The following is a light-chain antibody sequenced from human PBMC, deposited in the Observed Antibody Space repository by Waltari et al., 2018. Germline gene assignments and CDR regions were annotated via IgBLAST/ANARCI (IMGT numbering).Light chain of an antibody. Sequence: QSALTQPRSVSGSPGQSVTISCTGTSSDVGGYTYVSWYQQHPGKAPQLMIYDVSNRPSGVPERISRSKSGNSASLTVSGLQAEDEAEYYCCSYAGSYSPWVFGGGTKLTVL. CDR1: SSDVGGYTY. CDR3: CSYAGSYSPWV. J-gene: IGLJ3*02. V-gene: IGLV2-11*01. CDR2: DVS.